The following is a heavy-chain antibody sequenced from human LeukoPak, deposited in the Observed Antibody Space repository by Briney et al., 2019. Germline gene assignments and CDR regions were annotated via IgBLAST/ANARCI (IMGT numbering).Heavy chain of an antibody. CDR1: GYIFTTYW. Sequence: GESLKISCKGSGYIFTTYWIAWVRQMPGEGLEWMGVIYPGDSETRYSPSFQGQVTISVDKSITTAYLQLSSLKASDTAIYYCARRRFGDFLVDYWGQGTLVTVSS. V-gene: IGHV5-51*01. J-gene: IGHJ4*02. CDR2: IYPGDSET. D-gene: IGHD3-10*01. CDR3: ARRRFGDFLVDY.